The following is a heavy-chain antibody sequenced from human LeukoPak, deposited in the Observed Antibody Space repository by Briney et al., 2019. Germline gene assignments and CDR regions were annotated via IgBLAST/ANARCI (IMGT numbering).Heavy chain of an antibody. CDR1: GFTVSSNY. CDR3: ARVLSGWYYYYYYMDV. CDR2: IYSGGST. V-gene: IGHV3-53*01. J-gene: IGHJ6*03. D-gene: IGHD6-19*01. Sequence: GGSLRLTCAASGFTVSSNYMSWVRQAPGKGLEWVSVIYSGGSTYYADSVKGRFTISRDNSKNTLYLQMNSLRAEDTAVYYCARVLSGWYYYYYYMDVWGKGTTVTISS.